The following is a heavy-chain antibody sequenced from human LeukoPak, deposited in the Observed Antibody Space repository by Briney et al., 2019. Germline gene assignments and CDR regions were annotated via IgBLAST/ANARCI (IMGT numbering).Heavy chain of an antibody. J-gene: IGHJ4*02. D-gene: IGHD3-10*01. V-gene: IGHV3-33*01. CDR1: GFSFNTYA. CDR3: AREIFGSGSYPYF. Sequence: PGRSLTLSCAASGFSFNTYAMHWVRQAPGQGLEWVALIWHDGSHKFYSNSVRGQFTISRDNSKNTVYLQMNNLRPEDKAVYYCAREIFGSGSYPYFWGQGTLVTVSS. CDR2: IWHDGSHK.